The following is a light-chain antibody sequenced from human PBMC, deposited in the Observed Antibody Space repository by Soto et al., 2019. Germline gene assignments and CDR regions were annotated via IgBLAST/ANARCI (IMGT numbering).Light chain of an antibody. V-gene: IGLV1-40*01. CDR3: QSYDGSRRGPVV. Sequence: QSVLTQPPSVSGAPGQRVTISCTGTRSNIGAGFDVHWYQQLPGTAPKLLIYDNNNRPSGVPDRFSGSKSGTSASLAITGLQAEDEADYYCQSYDGSRRGPVVFGGGTKLTVL. CDR2: DNN. J-gene: IGLJ2*01. CDR1: RSNIGAGFD.